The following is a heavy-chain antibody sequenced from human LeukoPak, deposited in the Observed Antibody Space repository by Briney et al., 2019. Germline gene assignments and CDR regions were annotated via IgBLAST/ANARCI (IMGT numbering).Heavy chain of an antibody. V-gene: IGHV4-4*02. D-gene: IGHD6-13*01. Sequence: SGTLSLTCAVSGGSISSSNWWSWVRQPPGKGLEWIGEIYHSGSTNYNPSLKSRVTISVDKSKNQFSLKLSSVTAADTAVYYCARKSSSWSHQFDYWGQGTLVTVSS. J-gene: IGHJ4*02. CDR1: GGSISSSNW. CDR2: IYHSGST. CDR3: ARKSSSWSHQFDY.